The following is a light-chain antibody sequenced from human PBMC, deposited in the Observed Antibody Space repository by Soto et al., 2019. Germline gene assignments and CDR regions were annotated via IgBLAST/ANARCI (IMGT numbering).Light chain of an antibody. Sequence: QSVLAQPRSVSGSPGQSVTISCTGTSSDVAIYNYISWYQQHPGEAPKLMIHDVSERPSGVPDRVSGSKSGNTASLTISGLQAEDEADYYCCSDAGSYTFARNVFGTGTKLTVL. V-gene: IGLV2-11*01. CDR3: CSDAGSYTFARNV. CDR1: SSDVAIYNY. J-gene: IGLJ1*01. CDR2: DVS.